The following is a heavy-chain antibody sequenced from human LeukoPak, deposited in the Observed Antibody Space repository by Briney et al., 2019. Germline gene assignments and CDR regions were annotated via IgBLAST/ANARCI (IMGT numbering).Heavy chain of an antibody. CDR3: ASPSYYGSGSYYRYFDY. J-gene: IGHJ4*02. V-gene: IGHV4-34*01. CDR1: GGSFSGYY. Sequence: SETLSLTCAVYGGSFSGYYWSWIRQPPGKGLEWIGEINHSGSTNYNPSLKSRVTISVDTSKNQFSLKLSSVTAADTAVYYCASPSYYGSGSYYRYFDYWGQGTLVTVSS. CDR2: INHSGST. D-gene: IGHD3-10*01.